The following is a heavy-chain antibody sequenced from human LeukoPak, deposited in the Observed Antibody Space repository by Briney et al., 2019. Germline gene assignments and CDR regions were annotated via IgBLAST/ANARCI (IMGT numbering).Heavy chain of an antibody. V-gene: IGHV3-9*03. CDR2: ISWNSGSI. CDR1: GFTFDDYA. CDR3: AKDRSNYGEGLDY. Sequence: GGSLRLSCAASGFTFDDYAMHWVRQAPGKGLEWVSGISWNSGSIGYADSVKGRFTISRDNAKNSLYLQMNNLRAEDMALYYCAKDRSNYGEGLDYWGQGTLVTVSS. D-gene: IGHD4-17*01. J-gene: IGHJ4*02.